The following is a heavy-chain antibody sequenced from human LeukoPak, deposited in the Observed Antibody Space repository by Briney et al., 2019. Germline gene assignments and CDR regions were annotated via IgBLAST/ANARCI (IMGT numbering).Heavy chain of an antibody. J-gene: IGHJ6*03. Sequence: GGSLRLSCTASGFTFGDYAFSWIRQAPGKGLEWVSYISSSGTTIYYADSVKGRFTISRDNAKNSLYLQMNSLRAEDTAVYYCARYYYYYYMDVWGKGTTVTVSS. CDR2: ISSSGTTI. V-gene: IGHV3-11*01. CDR1: GFTFGDYA. CDR3: ARYYYYYYMDV.